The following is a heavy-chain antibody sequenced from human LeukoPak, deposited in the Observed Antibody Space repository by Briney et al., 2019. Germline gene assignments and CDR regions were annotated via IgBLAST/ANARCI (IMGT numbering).Heavy chain of an antibody. J-gene: IGHJ4*02. CDR3: ARGYYDSSGSAPFGY. Sequence: GGSLRLSSSASGFTFSSSPMRWVLQAPGKGLEWVSSISGTGDRTQYADSVKGRFTISRDNSKNALYLQMNSLRAEDTAVYYCARGYYDSSGSAPFGYWGQGTLVTVSS. CDR1: GFTFSSSP. V-gene: IGHV3-23*01. D-gene: IGHD3-22*01. CDR2: ISGTGDRT.